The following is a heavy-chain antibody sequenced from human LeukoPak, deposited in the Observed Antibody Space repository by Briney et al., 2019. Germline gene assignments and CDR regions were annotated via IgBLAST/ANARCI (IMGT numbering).Heavy chain of an antibody. CDR2: IYSGGST. V-gene: IGHV3-53*01. J-gene: IGHJ6*02. D-gene: IGHD4-17*01. Sequence: PGGSLRLSCAASGFTVSSNYMSWVRQAPGKGLEWVSVIYSGGSTYYADSVKGRFTISRHNSKNTLYLQMNSLRAEDTAVYYCARDSDYGDYYYYGMDVWGQGTTVTVSS. CDR1: GFTVSSNY. CDR3: ARDSDYGDYYYYGMDV.